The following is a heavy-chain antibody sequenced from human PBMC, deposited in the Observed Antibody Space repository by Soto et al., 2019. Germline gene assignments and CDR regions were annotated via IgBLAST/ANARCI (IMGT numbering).Heavy chain of an antibody. CDR3: ARGRVVAATTFWCDP. CDR1: GGSFSGYY. CDR2: INHSGST. D-gene: IGHD2-15*01. J-gene: IGHJ5*02. Sequence: SETLSLTFAVYGGSFSGYYWSWIRQPPGQGLEWIGEINHSGSTNYNPSLKSRVTISVDTSKNQFALKLSPVTAADTAVYYCARGRVVAATTFWCDPWGQGTVVTV. V-gene: IGHV4-34*01.